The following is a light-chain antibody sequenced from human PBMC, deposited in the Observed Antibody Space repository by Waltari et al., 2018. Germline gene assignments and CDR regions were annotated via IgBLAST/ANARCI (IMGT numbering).Light chain of an antibody. CDR1: RLGDKY. V-gene: IGLV3-1*01. CDR2: QDT. Sequence: SYELTQPPSVSVSPGQTASITCSGDRLGDKYASWYQQKPGQSPVLVIYQDTKRHSGIPERFSGSNSGNTAPLTISGIQAMDEADYYCQAWDSTTVGFGGGTKLTVL. J-gene: IGLJ2*01. CDR3: QAWDSTTVG.